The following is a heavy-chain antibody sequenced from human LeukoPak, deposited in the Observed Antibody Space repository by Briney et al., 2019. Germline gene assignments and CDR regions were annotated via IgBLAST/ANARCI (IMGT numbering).Heavy chain of an antibody. D-gene: IGHD5-24*01. V-gene: IGHV1-69*05. CDR2: IIPIFGTA. J-gene: IGHJ4*02. Sequence: VASVKVSCKASGGTFSSYAISWVRQAPGQGLEWMGGIIPIFGTANYAQKFQGRVTITTDESTSTAYMELSSLRSEDTAVYYCARERWLQSALEYYFDYWGQGTLVTVSS. CDR1: GGTFSSYA. CDR3: ARERWLQSALEYYFDY.